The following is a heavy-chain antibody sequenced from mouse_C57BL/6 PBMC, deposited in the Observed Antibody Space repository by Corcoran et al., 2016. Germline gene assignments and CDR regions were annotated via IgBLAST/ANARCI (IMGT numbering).Heavy chain of an antibody. CDR2: INTYSGVP. V-gene: IGHV9-3*01. J-gene: IGHJ4*01. CDR1: GYTFTTYG. CDR3: ARSRAAQAPWAMDY. Sequence: QIQLVQSGPELKKPGETVKISCKASGYTFTTYGMSWVKQAPGKGLKWMGWINTYSGVPTYADDFKGRFAFSLETSASTAYLQINNLKNEDTATYFCARSRAAQAPWAMDYWGQGTSVTVSS. D-gene: IGHD3-2*02.